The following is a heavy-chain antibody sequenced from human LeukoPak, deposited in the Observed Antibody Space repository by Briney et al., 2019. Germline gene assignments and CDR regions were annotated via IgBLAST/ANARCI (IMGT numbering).Heavy chain of an antibody. Sequence: PGGSLRLSCAASGFTFSSYAMSRVRQAPGKGLEWVSAISGSGGSTYYADSVKGRFTISRDNSKNTLYLQMNSLRAEDTAVYYCAKDRGVGELLLIDYWGQGTLVTVSS. J-gene: IGHJ4*02. V-gene: IGHV3-23*01. CDR3: AKDRGVGELLLIDY. CDR1: GFTFSSYA. D-gene: IGHD3-10*01. CDR2: ISGSGGST.